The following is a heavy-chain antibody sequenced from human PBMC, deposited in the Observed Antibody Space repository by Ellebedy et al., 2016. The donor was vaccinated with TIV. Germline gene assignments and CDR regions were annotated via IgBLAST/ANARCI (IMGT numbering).Heavy chain of an antibody. CDR1: GFTFSSYG. CDR2: IWYDGSNK. Sequence: GESLKISCAASGFTFSSYGMHWVRQAPGKGLEWVAVIWYDGSNKYYADSVKGRFTISRDNSKNTLYLQMNSLRAEDTAVYYCARGPKYSSGWRTFDYWGQGTLVTVSS. D-gene: IGHD6-19*01. J-gene: IGHJ4*02. CDR3: ARGPKYSSGWRTFDY. V-gene: IGHV3-33*01.